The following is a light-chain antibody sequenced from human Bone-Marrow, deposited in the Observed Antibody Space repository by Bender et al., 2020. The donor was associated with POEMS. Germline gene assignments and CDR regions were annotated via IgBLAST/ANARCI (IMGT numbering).Light chain of an antibody. CDR3: ETWDRNSRV. J-gene: IGLJ3*02. CDR2: LEGSGSY. V-gene: IGLV4-60*02. Sequence: QPVLTQSSSASASLGSSVKLTCTLSSGHISNIIAWHQQQPGKAPRYLMTLEGSGSYNRGSGVPDRFSGSSSGADRYLTISNLQFEDEADYYCETWDRNSRVFGGGTKLTVL. CDR1: SGHISNI.